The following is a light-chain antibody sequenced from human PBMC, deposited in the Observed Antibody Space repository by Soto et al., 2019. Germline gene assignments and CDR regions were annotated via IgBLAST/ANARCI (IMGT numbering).Light chain of an antibody. CDR1: QTISSW. J-gene: IGKJ1*01. Sequence: DIQMTQSRSTLSGSVGDRFTVTCRASQTISSWLAWYQQKPGKAPKLLIYAASSLQSGVPSRFSGSGSGTDFTLTISSLQPEDFATYYCQQSYSTPRTFGQGTKVDIK. V-gene: IGKV1-39*01. CDR3: QQSYSTPRT. CDR2: AAS.